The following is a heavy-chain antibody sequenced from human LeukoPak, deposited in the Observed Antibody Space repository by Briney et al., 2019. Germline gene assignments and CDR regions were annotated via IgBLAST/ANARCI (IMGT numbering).Heavy chain of an antibody. V-gene: IGHV3-23*01. CDR3: AKGSGDSSGYYYAYYYYYMDV. D-gene: IGHD3-22*01. CDR2: ISGSGGST. Sequence: GGSLRLSCAASGFTFSSYAMRWVRQAPGKGLEWVSAISGSGGSTYYADSVKGRFTISRDNSKNRLYLQMNSLRAEDTAVYYCAKGSGDSSGYYYAYYYYYMDVWGKGTTVTVSS. CDR1: GFTFSSYA. J-gene: IGHJ6*03.